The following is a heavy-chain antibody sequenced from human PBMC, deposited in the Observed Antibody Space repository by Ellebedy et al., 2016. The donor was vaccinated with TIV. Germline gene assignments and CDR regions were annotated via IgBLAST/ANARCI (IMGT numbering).Heavy chain of an antibody. CDR1: GYTFTGYY. CDR2: INPNSGGT. Sequence: AASVKVSCKASGYTFTGYYMHWVRQAPGQGLEWMGWINPNSGGTNYAQKFQGWVTMTRDTSISTAYMELSRLRSDDTAVYYCARDKVGGSYYLGNWGQGTLVTVSS. D-gene: IGHD1-26*01. J-gene: IGHJ4*02. V-gene: IGHV1-2*04. CDR3: ARDKVGGSYYLGN.